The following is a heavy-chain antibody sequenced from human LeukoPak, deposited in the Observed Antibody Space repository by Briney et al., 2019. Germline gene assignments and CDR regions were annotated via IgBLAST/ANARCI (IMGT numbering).Heavy chain of an antibody. J-gene: IGHJ6*03. Sequence: GGTLRLSCAASGFTFSSYGMSWVRQAPGKGLEWVSAISGSGGSTYYADSVKGRFTISRDNSKNTLYLQMNSLRAEDTAVYYCAKGGGYEAQYYYYYLDVWGKGTTVTISS. CDR3: AKGGGYEAQYYYYYLDV. CDR2: ISGSGGST. CDR1: GFTFSSYG. D-gene: IGHD5-12*01. V-gene: IGHV3-23*01.